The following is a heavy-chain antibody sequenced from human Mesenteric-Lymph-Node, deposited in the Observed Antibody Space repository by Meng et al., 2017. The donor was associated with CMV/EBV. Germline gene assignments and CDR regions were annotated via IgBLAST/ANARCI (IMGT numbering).Heavy chain of an antibody. Sequence: GGSLRLSCAASGFTFSSYGMHWVRQAPGEGLVWVARIDSDGSTTNYADSVRGRFTISRDNAKNTLYLQMNSLRDEDTAVYYCTTVYDFWRYWGQGTLVTVSS. V-gene: IGHV3-74*01. CDR2: IDSDGSTT. CDR1: GFTFSSYG. D-gene: IGHD3-3*01. J-gene: IGHJ4*02. CDR3: TTVYDFWRY.